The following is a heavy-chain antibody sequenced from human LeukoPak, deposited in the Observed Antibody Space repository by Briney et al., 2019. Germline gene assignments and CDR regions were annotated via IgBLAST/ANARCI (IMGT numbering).Heavy chain of an antibody. V-gene: IGHV4-39*01. D-gene: IGHD1/OR15-1a*01. Sequence: SETLSLTCTVSGGSINSESNYWGWIRQPPGRGLEWIGSISYSGTTYYNPSLKSRVTTSLDTSKRRLSLNLNFVTAADTAVYYCARHGTVDAADWNTDNWYFDLWGRGTLVTVYS. CDR3: ARHGTVDAADWNTDNWYFDL. CDR2: ISYSGTT. J-gene: IGHJ2*01. CDR1: GGSINSESNY.